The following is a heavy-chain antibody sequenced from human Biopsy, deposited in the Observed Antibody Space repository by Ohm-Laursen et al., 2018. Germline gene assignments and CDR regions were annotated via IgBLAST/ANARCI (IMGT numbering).Heavy chain of an antibody. V-gene: IGHV4-59*01. Sequence: GTLSLTCSVSGGSTISYYWTWIRQPPGKGLEWIGHVYNGGITNYNPSLKSRVTISKDTSKNQFSLQVNSVTAADTAVYYCARTPRDSFWSGSYKRGLWFDPWGQGTLVIVSS. CDR1: GGSTISYY. J-gene: IGHJ5*02. CDR3: ARTPRDSFWSGSYKRGLWFDP. CDR2: VYNGGIT. D-gene: IGHD3-3*01.